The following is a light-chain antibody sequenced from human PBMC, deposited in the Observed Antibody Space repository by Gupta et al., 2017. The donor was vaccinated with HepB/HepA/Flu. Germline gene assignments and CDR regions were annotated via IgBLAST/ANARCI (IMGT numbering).Light chain of an antibody. CDR3: QQYYGTPLT. Sequence: DIMMTQSPDSLAVSLGERATINCKSSQTVLYSSNNKNYLAWYQQKPGQPPKLLIYWASTRESGVPDRFSGSGSGTDFTLTITDLQAEDVAVYYCQQYYGTPLTFGGGTKVEI. CDR1: QTVLYSSNNKNY. V-gene: IGKV4-1*01. CDR2: WAS. J-gene: IGKJ4*01.